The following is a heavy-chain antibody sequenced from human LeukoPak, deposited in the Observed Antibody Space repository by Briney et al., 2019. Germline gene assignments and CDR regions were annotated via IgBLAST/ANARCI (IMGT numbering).Heavy chain of an antibody. CDR1: GFTFSSYA. CDR3: AKAPATGEGYYFYYMDV. D-gene: IGHD7-27*01. Sequence: GGSLRLSCAASGFPSGFTFSSYAMSWVRQAPGKGLEWVASINGRAATTYYADSVKGRFTISRDNSKNTLYLQMNSLGADDTAVYYCAKAPATGEGYYFYYMDVWGKGTTVTVSS. J-gene: IGHJ6*03. CDR2: INGRAATT. V-gene: IGHV3-23*01.